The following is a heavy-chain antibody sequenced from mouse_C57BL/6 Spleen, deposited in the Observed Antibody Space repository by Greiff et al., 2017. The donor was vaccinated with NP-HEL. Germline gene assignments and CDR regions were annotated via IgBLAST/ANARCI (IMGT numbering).Heavy chain of an antibody. Sequence: VQLQQPGAELVKPGASVKLSCKASGYTFTSYWMHWVKQRPGQGLEWIGEIDPSDSDTNYNQKFKGKATLTVDTSSSTAYMQLSSLASEDSAVYYCTRGDFDYWGQGTTLTVSS. CDR3: TRGDFDY. CDR1: GYTFTSYW. J-gene: IGHJ2*01. CDR2: IDPSDSDT. V-gene: IGHV1-50*01.